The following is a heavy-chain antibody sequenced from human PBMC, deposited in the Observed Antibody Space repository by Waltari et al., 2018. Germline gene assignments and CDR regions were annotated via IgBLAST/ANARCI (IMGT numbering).Heavy chain of an antibody. Sequence: EVQLVESGGGLVRPGGSLRLSCAASGFTFNTYWMHWVRQAPGKGLVWVERINSEGRLISYAASVKGRFTISRDNAKNTLYLQMNSLRAEDTAVYYCARGGGSLDYWGQGTQVTVSS. CDR2: INSEGRLI. D-gene: IGHD3-10*01. J-gene: IGHJ4*02. V-gene: IGHV3-74*01. CDR3: ARGGGSLDY. CDR1: GFTFNTYW.